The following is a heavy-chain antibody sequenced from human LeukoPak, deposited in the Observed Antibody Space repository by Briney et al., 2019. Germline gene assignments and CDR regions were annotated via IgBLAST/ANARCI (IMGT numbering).Heavy chain of an antibody. CDR1: GGSISSSNW. D-gene: IGHD2-2*01. V-gene: IGHV4-4*02. Sequence: SETLSLTCAVSGGSISSSNWWSWVRPPPGKGLEWIGEIYHSGSTNYNPSFKSRVTISVDKSKNQFSLKLSSVTAADTAVYYCARASAAAMSSTFDYWGQGTLVTVSS. J-gene: IGHJ4*02. CDR3: ARASAAAMSSTFDY. CDR2: IYHSGST.